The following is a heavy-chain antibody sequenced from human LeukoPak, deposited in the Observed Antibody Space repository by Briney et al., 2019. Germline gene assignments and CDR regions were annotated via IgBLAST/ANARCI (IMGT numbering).Heavy chain of an antibody. CDR2: ISGDRDYT. CDR3: AKGHGSRTGDFEY. D-gene: IGHD3-10*01. J-gene: IGHJ4*02. CDR1: GFTFDDYA. V-gene: IGHV3-43*02. Sequence: AGGSLRLSCAASGFTFDDYAMHWVRQAPGMGLEWVSLISGDRDYTYYADSVKGRFTISRDNSKNSLYLQMNTLRTEDNALYYCAKGHGSRTGDFEYWGQGTLVTVSS.